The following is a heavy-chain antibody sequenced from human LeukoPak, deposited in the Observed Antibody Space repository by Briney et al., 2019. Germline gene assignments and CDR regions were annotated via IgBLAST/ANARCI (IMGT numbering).Heavy chain of an antibody. Sequence: SETLSLTCTVSGGSISSYYWSWIRQPPGKGLEWIGYIYYSGSTNYNPSLKSRVTISVDTSKNQFSLKLSSVTAADTAVYYCARGAEHYYGSGSYYYYFDYWGQGTLGTVSS. V-gene: IGHV4-59*12. CDR2: IYYSGST. D-gene: IGHD3-10*01. J-gene: IGHJ4*02. CDR1: GGSISSYY. CDR3: ARGAEHYYGSGSYYYYFDY.